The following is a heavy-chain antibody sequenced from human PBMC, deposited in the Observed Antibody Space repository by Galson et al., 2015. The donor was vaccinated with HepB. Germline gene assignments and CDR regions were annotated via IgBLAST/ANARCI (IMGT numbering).Heavy chain of an antibody. Sequence: SETLSLTCTVSGGSISSSSYYWGWIRQPPGKGLEWIGSIYYSGSTYYNPSLKSRVTISVDTSKNQFSLKLSSVTAADTAVYYCARRPKVGATNLFDYWGQGTLVTVSS. CDR1: GGSISSSSYY. CDR2: IYYSGST. V-gene: IGHV4-39*01. CDR3: ARRPKVGATNLFDY. J-gene: IGHJ4*02. D-gene: IGHD1-26*01.